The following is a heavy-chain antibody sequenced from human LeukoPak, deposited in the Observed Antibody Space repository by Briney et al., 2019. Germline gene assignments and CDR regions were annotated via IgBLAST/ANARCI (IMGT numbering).Heavy chain of an antibody. V-gene: IGHV1-69*05. CDR1: GGTFSSYA. CDR2: IIPIFGTA. CDR3: AREPLAGAGPFDY. Sequence: AASVKVSCKASGGTFSSYAISWVRQAPGQGLEWMGRIIPIFGTANYAQKFQGRVTITTDESTSTAYMELSILRSEDTAVYSGAREPLAGAGPFDYWGQGTLVTVSS. J-gene: IGHJ4*02. D-gene: IGHD6-19*01.